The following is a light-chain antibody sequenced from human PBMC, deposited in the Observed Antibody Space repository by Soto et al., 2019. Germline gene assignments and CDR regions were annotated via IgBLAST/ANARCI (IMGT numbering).Light chain of an antibody. CDR3: QLSYSTPLT. Sequence: DIQMTRSPSSLSASVGDRVTITCRASQSISNYLNWYQQKPGKAPKLLIYAASSLQSGVPSRFSGSGSGTDFTLTISSLQAEDFATYYCQLSYSTPLTFGGGTKVEIK. CDR1: QSISNY. V-gene: IGKV1-39*01. J-gene: IGKJ4*01. CDR2: AAS.